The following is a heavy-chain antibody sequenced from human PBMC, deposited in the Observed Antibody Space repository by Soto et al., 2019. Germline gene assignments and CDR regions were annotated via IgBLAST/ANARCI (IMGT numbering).Heavy chain of an antibody. Sequence: ASVKVSCKASGYTFTSYDINWVRQATGQGLEWMGWMNPNSGNTGYAQKFQGRVTMTRNTSISTAYMELSSLRSEDTAVYYCGRGLSGWYASDYWGQGTLVTVSS. D-gene: IGHD6-19*01. V-gene: IGHV1-8*01. CDR1: GYTFTSYD. CDR3: GRGLSGWYASDY. J-gene: IGHJ4*02. CDR2: MNPNSGNT.